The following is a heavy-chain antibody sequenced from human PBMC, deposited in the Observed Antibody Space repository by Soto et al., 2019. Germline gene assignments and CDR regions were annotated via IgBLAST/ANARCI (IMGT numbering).Heavy chain of an antibody. CDR1: GYTFTSYD. V-gene: IGHV1-8*01. CDR3: ARAQEYYDFWSGYYWCWFDP. CDR2: MNPNSGNT. Sequence: ASVKVSCKASGYTFTSYDINWVRQATGQGLEWMGWMNPNSGNTGYAQKFQGRVTMTRNTSISTAYMELSSLRSEDTAVYYCARAQEYYDFWSGYYWCWFDPWGQGTLVTVSS. D-gene: IGHD3-3*01. J-gene: IGHJ5*02.